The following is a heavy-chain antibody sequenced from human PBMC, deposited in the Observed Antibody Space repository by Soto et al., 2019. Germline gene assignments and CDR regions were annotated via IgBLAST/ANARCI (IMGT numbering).Heavy chain of an antibody. Sequence: SETLSLTCTVSGGSISSYYWSWIRQSPGKGLEWIGYIYYSGSTNYNPSLKSRVTISVDTSKNQFSLKLSSVTAADTAVYYCARLLFGAANWFDPWGQGTLVTVSS. CDR3: ARLLFGAANWFDP. CDR1: GGSISSYY. J-gene: IGHJ5*02. CDR2: IYYSGST. D-gene: IGHD3-10*01. V-gene: IGHV4-59*01.